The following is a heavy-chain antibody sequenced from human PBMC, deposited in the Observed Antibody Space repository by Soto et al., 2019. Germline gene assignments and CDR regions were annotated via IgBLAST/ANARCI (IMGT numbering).Heavy chain of an antibody. CDR2: ISPKSGGT. V-gene: IGHV1-2*02. D-gene: IGHD6-19*01. CDR3: SRPPGYISDWYYFDL. CDR1: GYAFIDYY. J-gene: IGHJ4*02. Sequence: DSVKVSCKASGYAFIDYYMQWVRQAPGQGFEWMGRISPKSGGTNYVQKFQVRVTMTWDTSLNTAYMELSSLMSEDTAVYYCSRPPGYISDWYYFDLWGQGTLVTVSS.